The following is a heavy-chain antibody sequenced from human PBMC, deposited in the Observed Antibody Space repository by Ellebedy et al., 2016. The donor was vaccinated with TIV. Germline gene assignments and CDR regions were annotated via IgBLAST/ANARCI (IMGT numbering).Heavy chain of an antibody. CDR2: IYYSGST. CDR3: ARRGPGSGSYYKNYYYYYMDV. Sequence: SETLSLXXTVSGGSISSSSYYWGWIRQPPGKGLEWIGSIYYSGSTYYNPSLKSRVTISVDTSKNQFSLKLSSVTAADTAVYYCARRGPGSGSYYKNYYYYYMDVWGKGTTVTVSS. D-gene: IGHD3-10*01. J-gene: IGHJ6*03. V-gene: IGHV4-39*01. CDR1: GGSISSSSYY.